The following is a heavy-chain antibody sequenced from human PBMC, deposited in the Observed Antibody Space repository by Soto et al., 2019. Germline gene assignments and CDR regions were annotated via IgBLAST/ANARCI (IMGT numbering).Heavy chain of an antibody. Sequence: PGGSLRLSCAASGFTFSSYAMSWVRQAPGKGLEWVSAISGSGGSTYYADSVKGRFTISRDNSKNTLYLQMNSLRAEDTAVYYCAKREFLEWLLWGLFDYWGQGTLVTVSS. CDR1: GFTFSSYA. CDR3: AKREFLEWLLWGLFDY. J-gene: IGHJ4*02. D-gene: IGHD3-3*01. CDR2: ISGSGGST. V-gene: IGHV3-23*01.